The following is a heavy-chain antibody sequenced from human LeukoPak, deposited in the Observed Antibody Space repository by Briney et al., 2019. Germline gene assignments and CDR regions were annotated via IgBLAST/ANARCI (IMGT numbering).Heavy chain of an antibody. J-gene: IGHJ4*02. CDR3: AKVGKNYVFDI. D-gene: IGHD3-10*02. CDR1: GASITTYY. V-gene: IGHV4-4*07. CDR2: IYADVATNYVDT. Sequence: SETLSLTCTVSGASITTYYWSWLRQPAGKGLEWIGSIYADVATNYVDTNYNSSLKSRVTMSVDTSKNQLSLNLDSLTAADTAIYYCAKVGKNYVFDIWGQGTLVTVSS.